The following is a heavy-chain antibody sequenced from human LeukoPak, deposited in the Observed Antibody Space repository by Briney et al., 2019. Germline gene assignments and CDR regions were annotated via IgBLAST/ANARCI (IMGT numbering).Heavy chain of an antibody. J-gene: IGHJ4*02. CDR1: GGSFSGYY. V-gene: IGHV4-34*01. CDR2: INHSGST. D-gene: IGHD5-12*01. Sequence: PSETLSLTCAVYGGSFSGYYWSWIRQPPGKGLEWIGEINHSGSTNYNPSLKSRVTISVDTSKNQFSLKLSSVTAADTAVYYCARGVAWLQLGYWGQGTLVTVSS. CDR3: ARGVAWLQLGY.